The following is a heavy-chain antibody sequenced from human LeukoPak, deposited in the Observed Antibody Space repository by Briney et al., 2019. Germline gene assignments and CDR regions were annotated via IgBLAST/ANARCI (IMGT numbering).Heavy chain of an antibody. CDR1: GFTFSSYG. Sequence: GGSLRLSCAASGFTFSSYGMHWVRQAPGKGLEWVAVIWYDGSNKYYADSVKGRFTISRDNSKNTLYLQMNSLRADDTAVYYCARDRAYGSGSGFDYWGQGTLVTVSS. D-gene: IGHD3-10*01. CDR3: ARDRAYGSGSGFDY. CDR2: IWYDGSNK. V-gene: IGHV3-33*01. J-gene: IGHJ4*02.